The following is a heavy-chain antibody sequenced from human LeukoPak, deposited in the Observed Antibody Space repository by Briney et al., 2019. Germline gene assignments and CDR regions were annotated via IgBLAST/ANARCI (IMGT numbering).Heavy chain of an antibody. Sequence: SETLSLTCTVSGGSISSYYWSWIRQPPGKGLEWIGYIYYSGSTNYNPSLKSRVTISVDTSKNQFSLKLSPVTAADTAVYYCAREGCSGGSCYSEGYYYYGMDVWGQGTAVTVSS. CDR1: GGSISSYY. CDR2: IYYSGST. CDR3: AREGCSGGSCYSEGYYYYGMDV. V-gene: IGHV4-59*01. J-gene: IGHJ6*02. D-gene: IGHD2-15*01.